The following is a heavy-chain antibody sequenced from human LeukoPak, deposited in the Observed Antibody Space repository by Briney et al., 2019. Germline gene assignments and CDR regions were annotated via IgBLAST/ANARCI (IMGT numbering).Heavy chain of an antibody. CDR2: IRYDGSNK. D-gene: IGHD3-3*01. CDR1: GFTFSSYG. J-gene: IGHJ4*02. Sequence: GGSLRLSCAASGFTFSSYGMHWVRQAPGKGLEWVAFIRYDGSNKYYADSVKGRFTISRDNSKNTLYLQMNSLRAEDTAVYYCANGGFWSGYYTGIRAFDYWGQGTLVTVSS. CDR3: ANGGFWSGYYTGIRAFDY. V-gene: IGHV3-30*02.